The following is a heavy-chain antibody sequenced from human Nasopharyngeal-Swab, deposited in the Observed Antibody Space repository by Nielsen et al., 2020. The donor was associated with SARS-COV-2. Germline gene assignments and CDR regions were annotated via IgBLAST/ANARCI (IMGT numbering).Heavy chain of an antibody. J-gene: IGHJ6*02. CDR1: GYTFTSYD. CDR3: ARASTTLDWLSTLDVWDV. CDR2: INPNSGGT. Sequence: ASVKVSCKASGYTFTSYDINWVRQATGQGLEWMGRINPNSGGTNYAQKFQGRVTMTRDTSTSTAYMELRSLRSDDTAVYYCARASTTLDWLSTLDVWDVWGQGTTVTVSS. D-gene: IGHD3-9*01. V-gene: IGHV1-2*06.